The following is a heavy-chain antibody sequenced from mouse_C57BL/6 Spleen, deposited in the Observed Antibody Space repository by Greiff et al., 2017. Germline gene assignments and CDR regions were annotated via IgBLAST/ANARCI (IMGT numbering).Heavy chain of an antibody. CDR1: GFTFSDAW. CDR3: TRRGCDGAMDY. CDR2: IRNKANNHAT. J-gene: IGHJ4*01. V-gene: IGHV6-6*01. Sequence: EVQLQESGGGLVQPGGSMKLSCAASGFTFSDAWMDWVRQSPEKGLEWVAEIRNKANNHATYYAESVKGRFTISRDDSKSSVYLQMNSLRAEDTVIYYCTRRGCDGAMDYWGQGTSVTVSS.